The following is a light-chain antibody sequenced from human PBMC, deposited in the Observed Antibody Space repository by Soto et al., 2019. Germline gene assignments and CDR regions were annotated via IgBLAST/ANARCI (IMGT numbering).Light chain of an antibody. CDR1: QSINNNY. CDR2: GAS. Sequence: EIVLTQSPGTLSLSPGERATLSCRASQSINNNYLAWYQQKRGQAPRLLIYGASSRTTGIPDRFSGSGSGTDFTVTISRLEPEDFAVYYCQQYGGSPRTFGQGTKVEIK. CDR3: QQYGGSPRT. V-gene: IGKV3-20*01. J-gene: IGKJ1*01.